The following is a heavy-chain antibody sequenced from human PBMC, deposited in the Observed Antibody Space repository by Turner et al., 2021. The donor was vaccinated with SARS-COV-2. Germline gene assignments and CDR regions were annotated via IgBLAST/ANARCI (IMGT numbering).Heavy chain of an antibody. CDR3: AKDMEQLVPLFDY. J-gene: IGHJ4*02. Sequence: QVQRVESGGGVVQPGRSLRLSCAAPGFTFSSYGMHWVRQAPGKGLEWVAVISNDGSNKYYADSVKDRFTISRDNSKNTLYLQMNSLRAEDTAVYYCAKDMEQLVPLFDYWGQGTLVTVSS. D-gene: IGHD6-13*01. CDR2: ISNDGSNK. CDR1: GFTFSSYG. V-gene: IGHV3-30*18.